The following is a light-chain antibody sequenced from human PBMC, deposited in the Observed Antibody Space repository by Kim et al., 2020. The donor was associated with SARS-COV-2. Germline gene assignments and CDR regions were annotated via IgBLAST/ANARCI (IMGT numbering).Light chain of an antibody. CDR2: STS. J-gene: IGKJ4*01. Sequence: ASVGDRVTITCRASQGINTFLAWYQQKPGKAPNVLIYSTSNLQSGVPSRFSGSGSGAEFTLTITSLQPEDFATYYCQQSNSFPLTFGGGTKVEIK. CDR1: QGINTF. V-gene: IGKV1-12*01. CDR3: QQSNSFPLT.